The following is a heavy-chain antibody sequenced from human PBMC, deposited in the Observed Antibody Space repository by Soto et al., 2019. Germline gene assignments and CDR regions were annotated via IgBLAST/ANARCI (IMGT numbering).Heavy chain of an antibody. Sequence: EVQLVESGGGLVKPGGSLRLSCAASGFTFSSYSLNWVRKAPGKGLEWVPSISSSSSYIYYADSVKGRFTISRDNAKNSLYLQMNSLRAEDTAVYYCASLARASDFDYWGQGTLVTVSS. CDR3: ASLARASDFDY. CDR2: ISSSSSYI. CDR1: GFTFSSYS. D-gene: IGHD6-6*01. V-gene: IGHV3-21*01. J-gene: IGHJ4*02.